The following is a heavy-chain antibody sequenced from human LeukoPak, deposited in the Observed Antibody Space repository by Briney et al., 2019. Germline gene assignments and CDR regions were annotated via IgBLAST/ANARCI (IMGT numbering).Heavy chain of an antibody. Sequence: ASVKVSCKASGYTFTGYYMHWVRQAPGQGLEWMGWINPNSGGTNYAQKFQGRVTLTRDASIGTAYMELTRLRSDDTAVYYCATPTERLLPDYWGQGTLVTVSS. D-gene: IGHD2-15*01. J-gene: IGHJ4*02. V-gene: IGHV1-2*02. CDR3: ATPTERLLPDY. CDR1: GYTFTGYY. CDR2: INPNSGGT.